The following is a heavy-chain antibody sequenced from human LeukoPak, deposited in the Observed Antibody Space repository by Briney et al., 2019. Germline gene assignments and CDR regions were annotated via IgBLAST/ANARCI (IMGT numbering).Heavy chain of an antibody. CDR3: AKDPPYDFWSGYPDY. CDR1: GYTFTSYA. Sequence: GASVKVSCKASGYTFTSYAMHWVRQAPGQRLEWMGWINAGNGNTKYSQEFQGRVTITRDTSASTAYMELSSLRSEDTAVYYCAKDPPYDFWSGYPDYWGQGTLVTVSS. CDR2: INAGNGNT. D-gene: IGHD3-3*01. J-gene: IGHJ4*02. V-gene: IGHV1-3*03.